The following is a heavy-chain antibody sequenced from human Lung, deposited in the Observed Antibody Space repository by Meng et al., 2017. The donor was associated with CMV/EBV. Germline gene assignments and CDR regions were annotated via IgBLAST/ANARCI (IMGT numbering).Heavy chain of an antibody. CDR1: GGSISSSSYY. D-gene: IGHD3-10*01. Sequence: SETXSLXCTVSGGSISSSSYYWGWIRQPPGRGLEWIGTIYYSGSTYYNPSLKSRVTISLDTSKTQFTLKLSSVTAADTAVYYCAREGTMVGGVYYYYYGMDVWXQGTXVTVAS. J-gene: IGHJ6*02. CDR2: IYYSGST. V-gene: IGHV4-39*06. CDR3: AREGTMVGGVYYYYYGMDV.